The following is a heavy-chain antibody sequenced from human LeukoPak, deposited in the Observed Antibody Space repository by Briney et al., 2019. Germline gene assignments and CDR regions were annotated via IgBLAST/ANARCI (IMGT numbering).Heavy chain of an antibody. Sequence: SETLSLTCTVSGGSISSYYWSWIRQPPGKGLEWIGYIYYSWSTNYNPSLKSRVTISVATSKNQFSLKLSSVTAADTAVYYCARESERGAYYYYYMDVWGKGTTVTVSS. J-gene: IGHJ6*03. V-gene: IGHV4-59*01. CDR1: GGSISSYY. D-gene: IGHD1-26*01. CDR3: ARESERGAYYYYYMDV. CDR2: IYYSWST.